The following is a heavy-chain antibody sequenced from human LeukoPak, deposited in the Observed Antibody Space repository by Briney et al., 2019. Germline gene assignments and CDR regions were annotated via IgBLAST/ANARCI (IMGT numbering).Heavy chain of an antibody. CDR2: IYTNGTT. V-gene: IGHV4-4*07. J-gene: IGHJ2*01. Sequence: SETLSLTCTVSRGSISGLYRTWIRQPAGKGLGWIGRIYTNGTTNYNPSLKSRVTMSVDTSKNQFSLKLTSVTAADTAVYYCARVLAYWYLDLWGRGTLVTVSS. CDR3: ARVLAYWYLDL. CDR1: RGSISGLY.